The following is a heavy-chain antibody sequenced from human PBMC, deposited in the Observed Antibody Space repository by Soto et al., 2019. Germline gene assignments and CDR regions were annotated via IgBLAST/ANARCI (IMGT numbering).Heavy chain of an antibody. CDR3: ARDGGGVGGNDWVYYFFY. Sequence: GASVKVSCKASGYTFTGYYMHWVRQAPGQGLEWMGWINPNSGGTNYAQKFQGWVTMTRDTSISTAYMELSRLRSDDTAVYYCARDGGGVGGNDWVYYFFYWGRGPRFTVS. CDR2: INPNSGGT. D-gene: IGHD5-12*01. J-gene: IGHJ4*02. CDR1: GYTFTGYY. V-gene: IGHV1-2*04.